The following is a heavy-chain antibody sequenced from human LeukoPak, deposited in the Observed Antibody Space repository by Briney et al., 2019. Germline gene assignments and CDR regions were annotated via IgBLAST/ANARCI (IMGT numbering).Heavy chain of an antibody. Sequence: SVKVSCKASGGTFSSYAISWVRQAPGQGLEWMGGIIPIFGTANYAQKFQGRVTITADKSTSTAYMELSSLRSEDTAVYYCARGSQYCTNGVCPYWFDPWGQGTLVTVSS. CDR3: ARGSQYCTNGVCPYWFDP. V-gene: IGHV1-69*06. CDR1: GGTFSSYA. J-gene: IGHJ5*02. CDR2: IIPIFGTA. D-gene: IGHD2-8*01.